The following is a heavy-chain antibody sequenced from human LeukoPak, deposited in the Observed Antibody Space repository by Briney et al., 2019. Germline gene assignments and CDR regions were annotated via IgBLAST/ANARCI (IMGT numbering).Heavy chain of an antibody. D-gene: IGHD6-19*01. J-gene: IGHJ4*02. CDR1: GGSFSGYY. V-gene: IGHV4-34*01. CDR3: ARDQGTSGWYGGYFDY. Sequence: SETLSLTCAVYGGSFSGYYWSWIRQPPGKGLEWIGEINHRGSTNYNPSLKSRVTISVDTSKNQFSLKLRSVTAADTAVYYCARDQGTSGWYGGYFDYWGQGALVTVSS. CDR2: INHRGST.